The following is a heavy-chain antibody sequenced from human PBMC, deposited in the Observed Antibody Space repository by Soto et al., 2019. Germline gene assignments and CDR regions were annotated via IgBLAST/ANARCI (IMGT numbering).Heavy chain of an antibody. CDR1: GFTFASYT. CDR2: INSGGDTT. D-gene: IGHD2-2*01. V-gene: IGHV3-23*01. CDR3: ANSGGPPASLDVYFDY. Sequence: EVQLLESGGGMVQPGESLRLSCAASGFTFASYTMTWVRQAPGKGLEWVSTINSGGDTTYYSDSVKGRFTISRDSPKNTLFLLMTSLRAEDTAVYYCANSGGPPASLDVYFDYWGQGTMVTVSS. J-gene: IGHJ4*02.